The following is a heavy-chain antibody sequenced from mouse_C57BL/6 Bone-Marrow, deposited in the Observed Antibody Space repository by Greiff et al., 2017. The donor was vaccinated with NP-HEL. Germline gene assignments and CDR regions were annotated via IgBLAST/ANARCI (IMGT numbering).Heavy chain of an antibody. CDR2: IYPRSGNT. D-gene: IGHD1-1*01. CDR1: GYTFTSYG. V-gene: IGHV1-81*01. CDR3: ARERPGYYYGSSYERFAY. J-gene: IGHJ3*01. Sequence: VQLQQSGAELARPGASVKLSCKASGYTFTSYGISWVKQRTGQGLEWIGEIYPRSGNTYYNEKFKGKATLTADKSSSTAYMELRSLTSEDSAVYFCARERPGYYYGSSYERFAYWGQGTLVTVSA.